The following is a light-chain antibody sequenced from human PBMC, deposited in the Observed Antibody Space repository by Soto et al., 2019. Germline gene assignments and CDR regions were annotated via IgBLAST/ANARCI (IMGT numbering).Light chain of an antibody. CDR2: DAS. CDR1: QGINSA. CDR3: QQYYDWPIT. J-gene: IGKJ5*01. Sequence: AIQLTQSPSSLSASLGYRVAITCPASQGINSALAWYQQEPGKPPKLLIYDASSLESGVPSRFSGSGSGTEFTLTISSLHSEDFAVYYCQQYYDWPITFGQGTRLEIK. V-gene: IGKV1-13*02.